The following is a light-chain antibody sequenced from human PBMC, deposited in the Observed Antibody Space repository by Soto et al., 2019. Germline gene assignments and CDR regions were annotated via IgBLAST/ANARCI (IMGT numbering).Light chain of an antibody. CDR2: DAS. J-gene: IGKJ2*01. Sequence: EIVSTQSPATLSLSPGERATLSCRASQSVSSYLAWYQQKPGQAPRLLIYDASNRATGIPARFSGSGSGTDFTLTISSLEPEDFAVYYCQQRGNWPRTFGQGTKLEIK. CDR1: QSVSSY. CDR3: QQRGNWPRT. V-gene: IGKV3-11*01.